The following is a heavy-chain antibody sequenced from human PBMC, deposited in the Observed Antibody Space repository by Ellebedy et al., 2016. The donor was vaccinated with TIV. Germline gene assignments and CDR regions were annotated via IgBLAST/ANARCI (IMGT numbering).Heavy chain of an antibody. CDR2: INSDSSNK. J-gene: IGHJ4*02. D-gene: IGHD2-15*01. CDR3: ARDGDTKAAATILDY. CDR1: GFTLRSHA. V-gene: IGHV3-21*06. Sequence: PGGSLRLSCAAFGFTLRSHAMNWVRQAPGKGLEWVSSINSDSSNKYYADSVKGRFPVSRDNARNSLSLQMSSLRAEDTAVYYCARDGDTKAAATILDYWGQGTLVTVSS.